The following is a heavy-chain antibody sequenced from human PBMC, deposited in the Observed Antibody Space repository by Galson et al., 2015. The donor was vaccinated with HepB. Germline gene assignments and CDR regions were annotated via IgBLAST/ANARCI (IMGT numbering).Heavy chain of an antibody. D-gene: IGHD4-11*01. V-gene: IGHV3-23*01. J-gene: IGHJ4*02. Sequence: SLRLSCAASGFTFSSYAMSWVRQAPGKGLEWVSAISGSGGSTYYADSVKGRFTISRDNSKNTLYLQMNSLRAEDTAVYYCAKDPYSNPRFSQIDYWGQGTLVTVSS. CDR2: ISGSGGST. CDR3: AKDPYSNPRFSQIDY. CDR1: GFTFSSYA.